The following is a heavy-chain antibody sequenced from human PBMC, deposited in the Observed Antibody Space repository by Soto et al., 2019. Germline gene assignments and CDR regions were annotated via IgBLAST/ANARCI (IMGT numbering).Heavy chain of an antibody. D-gene: IGHD1-26*01. V-gene: IGHV3-30*18. CDR2: ISYDGSNK. Sequence: VGSLRLSCAASGFTFSSYGMHWVRQAPGKGLEWVAVISYDGSNKYYADSVKGRFTISRDNSKSTLYLQMNSLRAEDTAVYYCGKGRSYYYYYGVDVWGQGTTVTVSS. CDR1: GFTFSSYG. J-gene: IGHJ6*02. CDR3: GKGRSYYYYYGVDV.